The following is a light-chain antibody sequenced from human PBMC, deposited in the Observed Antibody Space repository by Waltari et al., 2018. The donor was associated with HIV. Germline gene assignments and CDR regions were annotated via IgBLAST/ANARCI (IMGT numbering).Light chain of an antibody. J-gene: IGLJ1*01. V-gene: IGLV2-23*02. CDR1: NSDIGKYNL. CDR3: SSYATGNTYV. Sequence: QSALTQPASVSGSPGQSITISCTGTNSDIGKYNLVSWYQQHPGKVTKVLIFEVTTRPSGISHRFSCSKSDNTASLPISGLQAEDEADYYCSSYATGNTYVFGTGTSVTVL. CDR2: EVT.